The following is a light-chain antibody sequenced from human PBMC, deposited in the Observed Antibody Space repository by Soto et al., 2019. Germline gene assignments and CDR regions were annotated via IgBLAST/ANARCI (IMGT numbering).Light chain of an antibody. V-gene: IGLV2-14*01. CDR3: SSYTTGTTPYV. J-gene: IGLJ1*01. Sequence: QSVLPQPASVSGSPGQSITISCTGTSRDVGGYNYVSWYQQHPGKAPKFMIYDVSNRPSGVSNRFSGSKSGNTASLTISGLQAEDEADYYCSSYTTGTTPYVFGSGTKVTVL. CDR2: DVS. CDR1: SRDVGGYNY.